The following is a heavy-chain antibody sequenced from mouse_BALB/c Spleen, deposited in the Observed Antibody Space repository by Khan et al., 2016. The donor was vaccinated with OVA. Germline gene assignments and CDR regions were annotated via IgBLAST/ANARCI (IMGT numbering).Heavy chain of an antibody. Sequence: EVQLQESGPGLVKPSQSLSLTCTVTGYSITSDYAWNWIRQFPGNKLEWMGYISSSGSTNHNPSLKSRNSITRDTSKNQFFLQWKSVTTEDTATYYCARTLYYSYGYALDCWGRGTSITVSS. CDR1: GYSITSDYA. D-gene: IGHD2-14*01. J-gene: IGHJ4*01. CDR2: ISSSGST. CDR3: ARTLYYSYGYALDC. V-gene: IGHV3-2*02.